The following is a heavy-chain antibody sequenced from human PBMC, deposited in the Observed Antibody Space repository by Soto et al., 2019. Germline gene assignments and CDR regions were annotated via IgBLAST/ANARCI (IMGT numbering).Heavy chain of an antibody. V-gene: IGHV4-39*01. J-gene: IGHJ4*02. CDR2: IYYSGST. CDR3: ARHRLSYDILTGLFDY. Sequence: SETLSLTCTVSGGSISSGGYYWSWIRQHPGKGLEWIGSIYYSGSTYYNPSLKSRVTISVDTSKNQFSLKLSSVTAADTAVYYCARHRLSYDILTGLFDYWGQGTLVTVSS. D-gene: IGHD3-9*01. CDR1: GGSISSGGYY.